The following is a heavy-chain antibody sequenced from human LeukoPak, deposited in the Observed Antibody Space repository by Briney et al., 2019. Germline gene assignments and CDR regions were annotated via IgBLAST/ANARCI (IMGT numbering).Heavy chain of an antibody. CDR1: GFTFSSYA. J-gene: IGHJ4*02. Sequence: PGGSLRLSCAASGFTFSSYAMHWVRQAPGKGLEWVSAISGSGGSTYYADSVKGRFTISRDNSKNTLYLQMNSLRAEDTAVYYCAKDAGRFLEWLLLDYWGQGTLVTVSS. V-gene: IGHV3-23*01. CDR3: AKDAGRFLEWLLLDY. D-gene: IGHD3-3*01. CDR2: ISGSGGST.